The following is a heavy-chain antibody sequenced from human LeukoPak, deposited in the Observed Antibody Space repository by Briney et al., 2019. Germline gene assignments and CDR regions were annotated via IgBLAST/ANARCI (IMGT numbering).Heavy chain of an antibody. CDR3: ARELRYGSGSYYNADQMYYFDY. V-gene: IGHV4-4*07. J-gene: IGHJ4*02. D-gene: IGHD3-10*01. CDR1: GGSISSYY. CDR2: IYTSGCT. Sequence: SETLSLTCTVSGGSISSYYWSWIRQPAGKGLEWIERIYTSGCTNYNPSLKSRVTISVDTSKNQFSLKLSSVTAADTAVYYCARELRYGSGSYYNADQMYYFDYWGQGTLVTVSS.